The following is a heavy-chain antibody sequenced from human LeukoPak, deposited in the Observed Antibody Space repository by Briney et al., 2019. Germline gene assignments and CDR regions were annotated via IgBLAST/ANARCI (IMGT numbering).Heavy chain of an antibody. J-gene: IGHJ6*02. CDR3: AREGDGSGDYYYYYGMDV. Sequence: PGGSLRLSCAASGFSFNSDWMDWVRQAPGKGLEWVANIKHDESEKNYLDSVKGRFTISRDNAKNSLYLQMNSLRAEDTAVYYCAREGDGSGDYYYYYGMDVWGQGTTVTVSS. CDR1: GFSFNSDW. CDR2: IKHDESEK. V-gene: IGHV3-7*01. D-gene: IGHD3-16*01.